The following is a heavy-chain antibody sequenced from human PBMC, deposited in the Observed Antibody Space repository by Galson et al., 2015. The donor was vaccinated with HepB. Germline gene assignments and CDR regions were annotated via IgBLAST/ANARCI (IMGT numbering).Heavy chain of an antibody. Sequence: SLRLSCAASGFTFSSYSMNWVRQAPGKGLEWVSYISSSSSTIYYADSVKGRFTISSDNAKNSLYLQMNSLRDEDTAVYYCARDYYYDSSGYYPATSPNAFDIWGQGTMVTVSS. V-gene: IGHV3-48*02. J-gene: IGHJ3*02. D-gene: IGHD3-22*01. CDR1: GFTFSSYS. CDR3: ARDYYYDSSGYYPATSPNAFDI. CDR2: ISSSSSTI.